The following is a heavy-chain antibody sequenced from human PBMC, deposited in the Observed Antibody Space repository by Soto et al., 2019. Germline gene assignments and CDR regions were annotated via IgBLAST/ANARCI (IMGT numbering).Heavy chain of an antibody. Sequence: GGSLRLSCAASGFTFSSYWMSWVRQAPGKGREWVANIKQDGSEKYYVDSVKGRFTISRDNAKNSLYLQMNSLRAEDTAVYYCARWGQYCSSTSCYNYYYYGMDVWGQGTTVTVSS. CDR3: ARWGQYCSSTSCYNYYYYGMDV. D-gene: IGHD2-2*01. V-gene: IGHV3-7*03. J-gene: IGHJ6*02. CDR1: GFTFSSYW. CDR2: IKQDGSEK.